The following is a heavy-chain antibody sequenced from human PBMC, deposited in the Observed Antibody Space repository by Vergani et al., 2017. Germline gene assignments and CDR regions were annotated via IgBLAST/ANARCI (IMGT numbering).Heavy chain of an antibody. J-gene: IGHJ3*02. CDR1: GGSFSGYY. V-gene: IGHV4-34*01. CDR3: ARDKTEYQLLSAWAFDI. Sequence: QVQLQQWGAGLLKPSETLSLTCAVYGGSFSGYYWSWIRQPPGKGLEWIGEINHSGSTNYNPSLKSRVTISVDTSKNQFSLKLSSVTAADTAVYYCARDKTEYQLLSAWAFDIWGQGTMVTVSS. CDR2: INHSGST. D-gene: IGHD2-2*01.